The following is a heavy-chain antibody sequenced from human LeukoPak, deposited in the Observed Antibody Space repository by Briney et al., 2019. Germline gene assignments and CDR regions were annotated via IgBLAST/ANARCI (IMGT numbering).Heavy chain of an antibody. V-gene: IGHV3-53*04. CDR2: IYSGGST. D-gene: IGHD2-15*01. Sequence: GGSLRLSCAASGFTVNNNYMPWVRQAPGKGLECVSVIYSGGSTKYADSVKGRFIVSRHNSENTLYLQLSSLRPEDTAVYYCTKVVSGGGNFVMDVWGQGTTVTVSS. CDR1: GFTVNNNY. CDR3: TKVVSGGGNFVMDV. J-gene: IGHJ6*02.